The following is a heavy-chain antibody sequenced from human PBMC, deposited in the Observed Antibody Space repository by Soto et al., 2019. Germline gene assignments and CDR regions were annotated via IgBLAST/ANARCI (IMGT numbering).Heavy chain of an antibody. CDR3: AKDRHDFWSAYGLDV. D-gene: IGHD3-3*01. CDR2: ISWNSGSR. CDR1: GFTFDDYA. V-gene: IGHV3-9*01. J-gene: IGHJ6*02. Sequence: EVQLVESGGCLVQPGRSLRLSCAASGFTFDDYAMHWVRQAPGKGLEGASAISWNSGSRGYADSVKGRFTISRDNAKNSLYLQINSLRAEDTALYYCAKDRHDFWSAYGLDVWGQGTTVTDSS.